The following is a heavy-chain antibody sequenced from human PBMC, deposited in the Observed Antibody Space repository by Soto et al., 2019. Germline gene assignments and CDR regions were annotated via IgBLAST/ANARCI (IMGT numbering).Heavy chain of an antibody. CDR2: IYYSGST. D-gene: IGHD3-3*01. J-gene: IGHJ6*03. Sequence: SETLSLTCTVSGGSISSYYWSWIRQPPGKGLEWIGYIYYSGSTNYNPSLKSRVTISVDTSKNQFSLKLSSVTAADTAVYYCARHGTYYVFWSGYHMHYYMDVRGKRTTVTVSS. CDR1: GGSISSYY. V-gene: IGHV4-59*08. CDR3: ARHGTYYVFWSGYHMHYYMDV.